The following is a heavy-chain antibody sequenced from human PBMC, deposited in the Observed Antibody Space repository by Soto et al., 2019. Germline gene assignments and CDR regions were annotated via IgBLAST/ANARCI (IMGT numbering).Heavy chain of an antibody. CDR3: ARDRSIAVAGTYFDY. CDR2: IIPIFGTA. J-gene: IGHJ4*02. D-gene: IGHD6-19*01. V-gene: IGHV1-69*13. CDR1: GGTFSSYA. Sequence: ASVKVSCKASGGTFSSYAISWVRQAPGQGLEWMGGIIPIFGTANYAQKFQGRVTITADESTSTAYMELSSLRSEDTAVYYCARDRSIAVAGTYFDYWGQGTLVTVSS.